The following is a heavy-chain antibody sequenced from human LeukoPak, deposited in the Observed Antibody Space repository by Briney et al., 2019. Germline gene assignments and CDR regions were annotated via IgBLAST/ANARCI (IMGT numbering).Heavy chain of an antibody. V-gene: IGHV4-39*07. CDR3: ANILTGY. Sequence: SETLSLTCTVSGGSISSSSYYRGWIRQPPGKGLGWIGSIYYSGSTYYNPSLKSRVTISVDKSKNQFSLKLSSVTAADTAVYYCANILTGYWGQGTLVTVSS. CDR2: IYYSGST. D-gene: IGHD3-9*01. J-gene: IGHJ4*02. CDR1: GGSISSSSYY.